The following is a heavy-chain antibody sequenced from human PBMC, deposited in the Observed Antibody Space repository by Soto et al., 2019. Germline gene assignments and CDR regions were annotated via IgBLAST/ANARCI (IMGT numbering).Heavy chain of an antibody. D-gene: IGHD6-19*01. Sequence: ASVKVSCKASGYTFTSYDINWVRQATGQGLEWMGWMNPNSGNTGYAQKFQGRVTMTRNTSISTAYMELSSLRSEDTAVYYCAGGRKQQLVALRRAVAGTFSDYWGQGTLVTVSS. V-gene: IGHV1-8*01. CDR3: AGGRKQQLVALRRAVAGTFSDY. CDR2: MNPNSGNT. CDR1: GYTFTSYD. J-gene: IGHJ4*02.